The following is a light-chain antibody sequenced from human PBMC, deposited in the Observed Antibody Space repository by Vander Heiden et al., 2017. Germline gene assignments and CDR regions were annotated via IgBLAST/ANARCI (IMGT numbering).Light chain of an antibody. CDR2: DAS. Sequence: EIVLTQSPATLFLSPGERATLSCRASQSVSSYLAWYQQKPGQAPRLLIYDASNRATGIPARFSGSGSGTDFTLTSSSLEPEDVAVYYWQQRSNWPPTFGGGTKVEIK. CDR3: QQRSNWPPT. V-gene: IGKV3-11*01. J-gene: IGKJ4*01. CDR1: QSVSSY.